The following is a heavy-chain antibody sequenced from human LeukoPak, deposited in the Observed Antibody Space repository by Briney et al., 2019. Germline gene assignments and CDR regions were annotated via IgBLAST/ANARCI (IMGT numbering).Heavy chain of an antibody. CDR1: GFTVSNNY. V-gene: IGHV3-23*01. D-gene: IGHD1-7*01. Sequence: GGSLRLSCAASGFTVSNNYMSWVRQAPGKGLEWVSAISGSGGSTYYADSVKGRFTISRDNSKNTLYLQMNSLRAEDTAVYYCAERELRQYFDYWGQGTLVTVSS. J-gene: IGHJ4*02. CDR3: AERELRQYFDY. CDR2: ISGSGGST.